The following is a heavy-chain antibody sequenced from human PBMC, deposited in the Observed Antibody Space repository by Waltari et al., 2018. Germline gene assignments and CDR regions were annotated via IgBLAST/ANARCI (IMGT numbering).Heavy chain of an antibody. V-gene: IGHV3-23*01. D-gene: IGHD2-8*01. J-gene: IGHJ3*02. CDR2: ISGGGGVT. Sequence: EVQVLESGGLLVQPGGSLRLSCAASTFTFSNYAMTWVRQAPGKGLEYISSISGGGGVTVYANSVKGRFTSSRDNSKSTLYLQMNSLRGEDTATYYCAKDPNGDYIGAFDTWGQGTMVTVSP. CDR1: TFTFSNYA. CDR3: AKDPNGDYIGAFDT.